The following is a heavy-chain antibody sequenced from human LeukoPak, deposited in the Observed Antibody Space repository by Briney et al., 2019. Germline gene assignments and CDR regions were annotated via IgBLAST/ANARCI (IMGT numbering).Heavy chain of an antibody. Sequence: ASVKVSCKASGGTFSSYAISWVRQAPGQGLEWMGGIIPIFGTANYAQKFQGRVTITADESTSTAYMELSSLRSEDTAVYYCARDRASSGYYGYWGQGTLVTVSS. CDR3: ARDRASSGYYGY. CDR1: GGTFSSYA. D-gene: IGHD3-22*01. V-gene: IGHV1-69*01. J-gene: IGHJ4*02. CDR2: IIPIFGTA.